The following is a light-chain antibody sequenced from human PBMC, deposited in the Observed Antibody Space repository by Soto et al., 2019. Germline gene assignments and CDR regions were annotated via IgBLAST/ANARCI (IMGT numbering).Light chain of an antibody. Sequence: EIVMTQSPATLSVSPGERATLSCRASQYVSSNLAWYQQKPGQAPRLLIYDASTRATGIPARFSGSGSGTEFTLAINRLEPEDSAVYYCQQYYSSPRTFGRGTKVDIK. CDR3: QQYYSSPRT. J-gene: IGKJ1*01. V-gene: IGKV3-15*01. CDR1: QYVSSN. CDR2: DAS.